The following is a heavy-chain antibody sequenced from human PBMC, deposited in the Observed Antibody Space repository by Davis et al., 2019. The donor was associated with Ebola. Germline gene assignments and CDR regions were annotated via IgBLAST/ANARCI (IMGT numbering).Heavy chain of an antibody. CDR2: ISTYNGNT. CDR3: ARAPSGIAAAGTWGY. J-gene: IGHJ4*02. Sequence: ASVKVSCKASGYSFTDDGISWVRQAPGQGLEWMGWISTYNGNTNYAQKVQGRITMTTDTSTSTAYMELRSLRSDDTAVYYCARAPSGIAAAGTWGYWGQGTLVTVSS. D-gene: IGHD6-13*01. V-gene: IGHV1-18*01. CDR1: GYSFTDDG.